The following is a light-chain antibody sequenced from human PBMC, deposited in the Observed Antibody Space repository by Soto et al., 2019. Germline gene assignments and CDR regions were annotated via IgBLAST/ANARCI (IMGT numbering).Light chain of an antibody. V-gene: IGKV1-39*01. Sequence: DIQMTQSPSSLSASIGDRVTITCRASQSISTYLNWYQQKPGKAPKLLIYAASTVESGVPSRFSGSGSGTYFTLTISDLQPEDFASYYCQQSDTSSWTLGQATKVDIK. CDR3: QQSDTSSWT. CDR1: QSISTY. J-gene: IGKJ1*01. CDR2: AAS.